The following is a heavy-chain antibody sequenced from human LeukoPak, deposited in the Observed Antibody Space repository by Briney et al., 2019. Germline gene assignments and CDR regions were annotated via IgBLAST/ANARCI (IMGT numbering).Heavy chain of an antibody. J-gene: IGHJ4*02. CDR2: INHSGST. CDR1: GGSFSGYY. Sequence: SETLSLTCAVYGGSFSGYYWSWIRQPPGKGLEWIGEINHSGSTNYNPSLKSRVTIPVDTSKNQFSLKLSSVTAADTAVYYCARDRYSYGFDYWGQGTLVTVSS. CDR3: ARDRYSYGFDY. V-gene: IGHV4-34*01. D-gene: IGHD5-18*01.